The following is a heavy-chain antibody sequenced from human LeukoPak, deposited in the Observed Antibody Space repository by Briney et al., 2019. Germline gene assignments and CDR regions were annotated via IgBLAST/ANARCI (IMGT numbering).Heavy chain of an antibody. V-gene: IGHV4-39*01. J-gene: IGHJ2*01. CDR1: GGSISSSSYY. CDR3: ARQRSGWLQLGYFDL. D-gene: IGHD5-24*01. Sequence: SETLPLTCTVSGGSISSSSYYWGWIRQPPGKGLEWIGSIYYSGSTYYNPSLKSRVTISVDTSKNQFSLKLSSVTAADMAVYYCARQRSGWLQLGYFDLWGRGTLVTVSS. CDR2: IYYSGST.